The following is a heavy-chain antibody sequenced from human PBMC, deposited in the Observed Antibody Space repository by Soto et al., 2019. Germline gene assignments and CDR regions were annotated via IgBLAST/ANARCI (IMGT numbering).Heavy chain of an antibody. CDR1: GGSISSYY. V-gene: IGHV4-59*08. Sequence: SETLSLTCTVSGGSISSYYWSWIRQPPGKGLEWIGYIYYSGSTNYNPSLKSRVTISVDTSKNQFSLKLSSVTAADTAVYYCARLGYCTNCCDSAVVWGKGTTVTVSS. CDR2: IYYSGST. CDR3: ARLGYCTNCCDSAVV. J-gene: IGHJ6*04. D-gene: IGHD2-8*01.